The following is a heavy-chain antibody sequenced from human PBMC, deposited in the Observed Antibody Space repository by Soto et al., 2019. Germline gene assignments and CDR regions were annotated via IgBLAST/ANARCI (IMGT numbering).Heavy chain of an antibody. CDR3: AREGYDSRNYYYYGMDV. J-gene: IGHJ6*02. CDR1: DDSSSNYK. Sequence: SETLSLTCTVSDDSSSNYKWSWIRQPPGRRLEWIGYIDSNGGTSYNPSLQSRVTISIDTSTKQFFLKLSSVTAADTAVYYCAREGYDSRNYYYYGMDVWGQGTTVTVSS. D-gene: IGHD3-22*01. CDR2: IDSNGGT. V-gene: IGHV4-4*08.